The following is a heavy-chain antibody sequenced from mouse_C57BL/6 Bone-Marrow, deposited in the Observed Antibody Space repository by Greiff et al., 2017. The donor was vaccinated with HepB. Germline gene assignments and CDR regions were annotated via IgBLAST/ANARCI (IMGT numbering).Heavy chain of an antibody. J-gene: IGHJ2*01. CDR3: TTCGVWSLYYFDY. Sequence: VQLLQSGAELVRPGASVKLSCTASGFTFKDDYMHWVQQSPEQGLEWIGWIDPDSGDTEYASQFQGMATITADTSSNTAYLQLSSLTSEDTAVYYCTTCGVWSLYYFDYWGQGTTLTVSS. CDR2: IDPDSGDT. V-gene: IGHV14-4*01. CDR1: GFTFKDDY. D-gene: IGHD2-10*02.